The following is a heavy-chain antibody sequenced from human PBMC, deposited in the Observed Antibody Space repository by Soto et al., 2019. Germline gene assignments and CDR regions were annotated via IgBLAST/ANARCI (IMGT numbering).Heavy chain of an antibody. CDR3: ARDLGGYSYGYGSWFDP. CDR2: ISSSSSYT. J-gene: IGHJ5*02. Sequence: QVQLVESGGGLVKPGGSLRLSCAASGFTFSDYYMSWLRQAPGKGLEGVSYISSSSSYTNYADSVKGRFTISRDNAKNSLYLQMNGLRAEDTAVYYCARDLGGYSYGYGSWFDPWGQGTLVTVSS. CDR1: GFTFSDYY. V-gene: IGHV3-11*06. D-gene: IGHD5-18*01.